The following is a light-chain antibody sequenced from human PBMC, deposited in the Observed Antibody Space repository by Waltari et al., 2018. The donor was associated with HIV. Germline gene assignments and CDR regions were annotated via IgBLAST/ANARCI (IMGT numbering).Light chain of an antibody. CDR3: ISYRSSSTPV. CDR1: SFDIFGFNF. J-gene: IGLJ3*02. Sequence: QSALTQPASVSGSPGQSITISCTGTSFDIFGFNFVSWFQHHPGKGPKVIIYEVSNRPSGVSDRFSGSKSGNTASLTISDLQPEDEAEYFCISYRSSSTPVFGGGTKLTVL. V-gene: IGLV2-14*01. CDR2: EVS.